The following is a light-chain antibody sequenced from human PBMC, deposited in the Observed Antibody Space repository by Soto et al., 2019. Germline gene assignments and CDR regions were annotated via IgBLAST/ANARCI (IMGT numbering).Light chain of an antibody. CDR2: LGGSGSY. J-gene: IGLJ2*01. CDR1: SGHSSYI. V-gene: IGLV4-60*02. CDR3: ETWDSNILE. Sequence: QSVLTQSSSASASLGSSVKLTCTLSSGHSSYIIAWHQQQPGKAPRYLMKLGGSGSYNKGSGVRDRFSGSRSGADRYLTISILRCEDEADYDCETWDSNILEFGGETNRTVL.